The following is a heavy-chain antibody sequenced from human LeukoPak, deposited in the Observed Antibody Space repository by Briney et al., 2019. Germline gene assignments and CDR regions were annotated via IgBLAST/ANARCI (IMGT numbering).Heavy chain of an antibody. CDR1: GFTFSSYA. CDR3: ARDREWFGELVYYGMDV. CDR2: ISYDGSNK. J-gene: IGHJ6*02. Sequence: GGSLRLSCAASGFTFSSYAMHWVRQAPGKGLEWVAVISYDGSNKYYADSVKGRFTISRDNYKNTLYLQMNSLRAEDTAVYYCARDREWFGELVYYGMDVWGQGTTVTVSS. D-gene: IGHD3-10*01. V-gene: IGHV3-30*04.